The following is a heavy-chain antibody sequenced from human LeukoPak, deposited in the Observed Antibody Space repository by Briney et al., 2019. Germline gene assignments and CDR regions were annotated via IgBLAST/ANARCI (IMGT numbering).Heavy chain of an antibody. V-gene: IGHV4-31*03. CDR2: IYYSGST. J-gene: IGHJ4*02. CDR3: AKGYSSGSYYEY. CDR1: GGSISSGGYY. D-gene: IGHD3-10*01. Sequence: SETLSLTCTVSGGSISSGGYYWSWIRQHPGKGLEWIGYIYYSGSTYYNPSLKSRVTISVDTSKNQFSLKLSSVTAADTAVYYCAKGYSSGSYYEYWGQGTLVTVSS.